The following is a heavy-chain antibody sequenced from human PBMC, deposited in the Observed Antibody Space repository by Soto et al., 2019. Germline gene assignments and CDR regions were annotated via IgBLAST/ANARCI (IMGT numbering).Heavy chain of an antibody. J-gene: IGHJ4*02. CDR2: IWYDGSNK. CDR3: ARDCAGYSSGWYQRGGFDY. V-gene: IGHV3-33*01. Sequence: QVQLVESGGGVVQPGRSLRLSCAASGFTFSSYGMHWVRQAPGKGLEWVAVIWYDGSNKYYADSVKGRFTTSRDNSKNALYLQRNGLRAEDTAVYYCARDCAGYSSGWYQRGGFDYWGQGTLVTVSS. D-gene: IGHD6-19*01. CDR1: GFTFSSYG.